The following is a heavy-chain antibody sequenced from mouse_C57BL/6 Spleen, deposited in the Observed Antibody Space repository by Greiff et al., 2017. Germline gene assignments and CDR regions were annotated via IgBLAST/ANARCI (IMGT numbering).Heavy chain of an antibody. V-gene: IGHV1-80*01. CDR2: IYPGDGDT. J-gene: IGHJ4*01. Sequence: QVQLQQSGAELVKPGASVKISCKASGYAFSSYWMNWVKQRPGKGLEWIGQIYPGDGDTNYNGKFKGKATLTADKSSSTAYMQLSSLTSEDSAVYFCARSGDGYYYAMDYRGQGTSVTVSS. D-gene: IGHD2-3*01. CDR3: ARSGDGYYYAMDY. CDR1: GYAFSSYW.